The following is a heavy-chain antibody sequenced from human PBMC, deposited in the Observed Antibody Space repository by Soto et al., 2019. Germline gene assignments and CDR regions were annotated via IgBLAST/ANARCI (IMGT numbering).Heavy chain of an antibody. D-gene: IGHD3-22*01. CDR2: IYSGGST. CDR1: GFTVSSNY. J-gene: IGHJ4*02. Sequence: GGSLRLSCAASGFTVSSNYMSWVRQAPGKGLEWVSIIYSGGSTYYADSVKGRFTISRDNSKNTLYLQMNSLRAEDTAVYYCARESYYYDSSGYSHSLYFDYWGQGTLVTVPQ. V-gene: IGHV3-53*01. CDR3: ARESYYYDSSGYSHSLYFDY.